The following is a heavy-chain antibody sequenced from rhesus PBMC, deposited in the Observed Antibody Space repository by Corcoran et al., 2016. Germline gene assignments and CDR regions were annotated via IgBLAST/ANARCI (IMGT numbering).Heavy chain of an antibody. CDR2: IYGSGSST. V-gene: IGHV4-169*01. D-gene: IGHD6-13*01. J-gene: IGHJ4*01. CDR3: ARVYSSWSGEDY. Sequence: QLQLQESGPGLVKPSETLSVTCAVSGGSISSSYWSWIRQAPGKGLEWIGYIYGSGSSTNYNPSLTSRVTLSVDTSKNQLALKLSSVTTADTAVYYCARVYSSWSGEDYWGQGVLVTVS. CDR1: GGSISSSY.